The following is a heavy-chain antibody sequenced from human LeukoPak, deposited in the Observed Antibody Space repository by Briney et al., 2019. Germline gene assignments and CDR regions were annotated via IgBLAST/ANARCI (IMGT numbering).Heavy chain of an antibody. D-gene: IGHD2-15*01. CDR1: GYTFTSYA. Sequence: ASVKVPCKASGYTFTSYAMNWVRQAPGQGLEWMGWINTNTGNPTYAQGFTGRFVFSLDTSVSTAYLQISSLKAEDTAVYYCARGSWSCSGGSCYSCCWFDPWGQGTLVTVSS. J-gene: IGHJ5*02. CDR3: ARGSWSCSGGSCYSCCWFDP. V-gene: IGHV7-4-1*02. CDR2: INTNTGNP.